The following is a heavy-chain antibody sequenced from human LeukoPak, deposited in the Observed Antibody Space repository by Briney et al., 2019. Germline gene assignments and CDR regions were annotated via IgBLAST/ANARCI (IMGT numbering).Heavy chain of an antibody. CDR2: ISGSGGST. D-gene: IGHD2-15*01. CDR1: GFTFDDYA. V-gene: IGHV3-23*01. Sequence: GGSLRLSCAASGFTFDDYAMHWVRHAPGKGLEWVSGISGSGGSTYYADSVKGRFTISRDNSKNTLYLQMNSLRAEDTAVYYCAKDQEIVVVVAATFDYWGQGTLVTVSS. CDR3: AKDQEIVVVVAATFDY. J-gene: IGHJ4*02.